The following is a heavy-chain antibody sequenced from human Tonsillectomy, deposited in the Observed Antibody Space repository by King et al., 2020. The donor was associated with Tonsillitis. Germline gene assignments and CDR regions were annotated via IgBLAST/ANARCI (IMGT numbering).Heavy chain of an antibody. CDR3: ARGRGISPWGGSGSSYFNY. D-gene: IGHD3-10*01. J-gene: IGHJ4*02. V-gene: IGHV4-59*01. CDR2: IYYSGST. CDR1: GGSFSRYY. Sequence: QLQESGPGLVKPSETLSLTCTVSGGSFSRYYWSWIRQPPGKGLEWIGYIYYSGSTNYNPSLKSRVTISVDTSKNQFSLKLSSVTAADTAVYYCARGRGISPWGGSGSSYFNYWGQGTLVTVSS.